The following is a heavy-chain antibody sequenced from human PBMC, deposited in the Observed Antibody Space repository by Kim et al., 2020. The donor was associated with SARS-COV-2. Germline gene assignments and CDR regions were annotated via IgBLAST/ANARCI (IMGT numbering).Heavy chain of an antibody. Sequence: GGSLRLSCAASGFTFSSYAMSWVRQAPGKGLEWVSAISGSGGSTYYADSVKGRFTISRDNSKNTLYLQMNSLRGEDTAVHYCAKSPVVMDGGTTPDWYFDLWGRGTLVTVSS. J-gene: IGHJ2*01. CDR3: AKSPVVMDGGTTPDWYFDL. D-gene: IGHD3-22*01. V-gene: IGHV3-23*01. CDR1: GFTFSSYA. CDR2: ISGSGGST.